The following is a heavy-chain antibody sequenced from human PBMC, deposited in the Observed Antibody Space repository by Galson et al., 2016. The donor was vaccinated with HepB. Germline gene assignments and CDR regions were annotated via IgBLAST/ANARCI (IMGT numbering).Heavy chain of an antibody. J-gene: IGHJ4*02. V-gene: IGHV3-23*01. CDR2: ISRSGDAT. D-gene: IGHD3-10*01. CDR1: GFTFTTYG. Sequence: SLRLSCAASGFTFTTYGMNWVRQAPGKGLEWVSSISRSGDATYYADSVRGRFIISRDESKNTLYLQMNSLRAEDTAVYYCAKEKGLQRGNDYWGQGTLVTVSS. CDR3: AKEKGLQRGNDY.